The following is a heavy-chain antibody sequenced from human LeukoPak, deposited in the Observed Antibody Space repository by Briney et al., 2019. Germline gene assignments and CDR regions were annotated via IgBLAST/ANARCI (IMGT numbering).Heavy chain of an antibody. D-gene: IGHD1-1*01. CDR1: GFNFNTNA. CDR2: ISGSGGST. J-gene: IGHJ4*02. Sequence: GGSLRLSCAASGFNFNTNAMSWVRQAPGKGLEWVAAISGSGGSTYYADSVRGRFTISRDNSKNTLYLQMNSLRAEDTAVYYCAKDGTSGTWVCWGQGTLVTVSS. V-gene: IGHV3-23*01. CDR3: AKDGTSGTWVC.